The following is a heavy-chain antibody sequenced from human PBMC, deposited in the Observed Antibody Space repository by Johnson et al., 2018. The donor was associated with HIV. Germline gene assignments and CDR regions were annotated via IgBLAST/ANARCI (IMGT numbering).Heavy chain of an antibody. V-gene: IGHV3-74*01. CDR2: INPDGSST. D-gene: IGHD3-16*01. CDR1: GFTFSGYW. Sequence: VQLVESGGGLVQPGGSLRLSCAASGFTFSGYWVYWVRQAPGKGLVWVSRINPDGSSTDYADSVKGRFTISRDNAKNTPYLQMNSLRAEDTAVYYCARDGAADNAFDIWGQGTMVTVSS. J-gene: IGHJ3*02. CDR3: ARDGAADNAFDI.